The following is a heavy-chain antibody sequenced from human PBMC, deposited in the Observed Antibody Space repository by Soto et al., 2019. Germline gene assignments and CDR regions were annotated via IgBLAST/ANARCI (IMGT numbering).Heavy chain of an antibody. CDR2: INPDNGDT. Sequence: QVQLVQSGAEVREPGASVKVSCKPSGATFSGNFFHWVRQAPGQGLEWMGWINPDNGDTNYAQKFQDRVTMTRDTSISTAYMDLSRLRADDTAVYFCTRDRSGANFQYWCQGTLFTGSS. V-gene: IGHV1-2*02. D-gene: IGHD3-10*01. CDR1: GATFSGNF. CDR3: TRDRSGANFQY. J-gene: IGHJ4*02.